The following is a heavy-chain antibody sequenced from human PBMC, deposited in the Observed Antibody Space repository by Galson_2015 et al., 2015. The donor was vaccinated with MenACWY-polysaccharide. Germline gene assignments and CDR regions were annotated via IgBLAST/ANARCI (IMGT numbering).Heavy chain of an antibody. CDR1: GASIGSGDDYY. Sequence: LSLTCTVSGASIGSGDDYYWTWIRQRPGKGLEWIGYIYYSGSTYYNPSLKSRVIISQDTSKNQFSLNLSSVTAADTAVDYCARGTRGIWFGEAWGQGTLVTVSS. V-gene: IGHV4-30-4*08. CDR3: ARGTRGIWFGEA. CDR2: IYYSGST. D-gene: IGHD3-10*01. J-gene: IGHJ5*02.